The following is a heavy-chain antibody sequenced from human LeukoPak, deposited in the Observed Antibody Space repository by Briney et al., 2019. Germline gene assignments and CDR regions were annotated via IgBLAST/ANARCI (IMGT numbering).Heavy chain of an antibody. CDR1: GFXFSSYV. V-gene: IGHV3-23*01. J-gene: IGHJ6*02. D-gene: IGHD1-26*01. Sequence: PGGSLRLSCAASGFXFSSYVISWVRQAPGKGLEWVSAISGSGDNTYYADSVKGRFTISRDNSKNTLYLQMNSLRAEDTAVYYCAKGIVGATLFYYYGMDVWGQGTTVTVSS. CDR2: ISGSGDNT. CDR3: AKGIVGATLFYYYGMDV.